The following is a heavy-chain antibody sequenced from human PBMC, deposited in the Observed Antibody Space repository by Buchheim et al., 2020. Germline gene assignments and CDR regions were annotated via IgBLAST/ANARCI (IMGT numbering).Heavy chain of an antibody. CDR2: IKQDGSDK. J-gene: IGHJ6*02. V-gene: IGHV3-7*01. CDR1: GFTFSSYW. Sequence: EVQLVESGGGLVQPGGSLRLSCAASGFTFSSYWMSWVRQAPGKGLEWVANIKQDGSDKYYVDSVKGRFTISRDNAKKSLYLQMNSLRAEDTAVYYCAVDYGDYSIDYGMDVWGQGTT. CDR3: AVDYGDYSIDYGMDV. D-gene: IGHD4-17*01.